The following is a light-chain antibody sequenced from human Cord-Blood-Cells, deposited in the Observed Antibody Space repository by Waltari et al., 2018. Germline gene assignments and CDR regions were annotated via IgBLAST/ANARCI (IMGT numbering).Light chain of an antibody. CDR1: QSLLHSNGYNY. J-gene: IGKJ2*01. V-gene: IGKV2-28*01. Sequence: DIVMTQSPLSLPVTPGGPASISCRSSQSLLHSNGYNYLDWYLQKPGQSPQLLISLGSNRASGVPDRFSGSGSGTDFTLKISRVEAEDVGVYYCMQALQTPPYTFGQGTKLEIK. CDR3: MQALQTPPYT. CDR2: LGS.